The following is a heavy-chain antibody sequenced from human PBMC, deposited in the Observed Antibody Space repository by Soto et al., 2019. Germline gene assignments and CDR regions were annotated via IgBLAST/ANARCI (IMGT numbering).Heavy chain of an antibody. CDR3: ARNKIYGLEL. CDR2: IGAYTGNT. J-gene: IGHJ6*04. V-gene: IGHV1-18*01. CDR1: GYTFNSYD. Sequence: GASVKVSCKVYGYTFNSYDFTWGRQAPGQGLEGMGWIGAYTGNTNYAEKFPGRVSLTIDACTSTASMELRSLTADDTARYYCARNKIYGLELWG.